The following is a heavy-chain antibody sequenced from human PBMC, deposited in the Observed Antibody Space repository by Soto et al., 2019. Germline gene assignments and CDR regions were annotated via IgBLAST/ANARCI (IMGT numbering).Heavy chain of an antibody. D-gene: IGHD3-10*01. CDR3: TTAESPMVRGVIITYYYYYYYGMDV. CDR2: IKSKTDGGTT. V-gene: IGHV3-15*07. J-gene: IGHJ6*02. CDR1: GFTFSNAW. Sequence: AGGSLRLSCAASGFTFSNAWMNWVRQAPGKGLEWVGRIKSKTDGGTTDYAAPVKGRFTISRDDSKNTLYLQMNSLKTEDTAVYYCTTAESPMVRGVIITYYYYYYYGMDVWGQGTTVTVSS.